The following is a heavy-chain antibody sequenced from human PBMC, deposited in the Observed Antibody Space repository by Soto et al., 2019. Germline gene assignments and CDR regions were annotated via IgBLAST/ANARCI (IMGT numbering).Heavy chain of an antibody. CDR3: AKGTSFAY. Sequence: QVQLVESGGGVVQPGRSLRLSCAASGFTFSSYGMHWVRQAPGKGLEWVAVISYDGSNKYYADSVKGRFTISRDNSKNTLYLQMNSLRAEDTAVYYCAKGTSFAYWGQGTLVTVSS. V-gene: IGHV3-30*18. CDR1: GFTFSSYG. CDR2: ISYDGSNK. J-gene: IGHJ4*02.